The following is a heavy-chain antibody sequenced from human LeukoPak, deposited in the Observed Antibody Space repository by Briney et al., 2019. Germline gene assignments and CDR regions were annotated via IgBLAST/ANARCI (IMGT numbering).Heavy chain of an antibody. CDR1: GFTFSSHA. D-gene: IGHD2-15*01. J-gene: IGHJ4*02. V-gene: IGHV3-23*01. CDR3: AKASRYCSGGTCYSIRTGFGY. Sequence: GGSLRLSCAASGFTFSSHAMSWVRQAPGKGLEWVSAIIGRGGRTYYADSVKGRFTISRDNSKNTLYLQMNSLRAEDTAVYYCAKASRYCSGGTCYSIRTGFGYWGQGTLVTVSS. CDR2: IIGRGGRT.